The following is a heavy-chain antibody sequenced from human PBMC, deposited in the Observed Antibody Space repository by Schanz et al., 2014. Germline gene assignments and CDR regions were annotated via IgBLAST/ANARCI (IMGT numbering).Heavy chain of an antibody. J-gene: IGHJ4*02. Sequence: EVQLVESGGGLVQPGGSLRLSCAASGFSFNNYWMTWFRQAPGKGLEWVTNIIHDGSEKFYVDSVKGRFTISRDNAKNSLYLQMAALRAEYTAVYYCARHLRNSRPSYYDHWGQGTLVTVSA. CDR1: GFSFNNYW. V-gene: IGHV3-7*01. CDR2: IIHDGSEK. D-gene: IGHD6-13*01. CDR3: ARHLRNSRPSYYDH.